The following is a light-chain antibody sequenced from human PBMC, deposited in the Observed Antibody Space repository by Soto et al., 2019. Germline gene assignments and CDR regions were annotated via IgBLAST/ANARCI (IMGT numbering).Light chain of an antibody. V-gene: IGLV2-23*02. Sequence: QSALTPPASVSRSPGQSITISCTGTSSDIGSYNLVSWYQQHPGKAPKLMIYEVSKRPSGVSNRFSGSKSGNTASLTISGLQAEDETDYYCCSYAGSSTYVFGTGTKLTVL. J-gene: IGLJ1*01. CDR3: CSYAGSSTYV. CDR1: SSDIGSYNL. CDR2: EVS.